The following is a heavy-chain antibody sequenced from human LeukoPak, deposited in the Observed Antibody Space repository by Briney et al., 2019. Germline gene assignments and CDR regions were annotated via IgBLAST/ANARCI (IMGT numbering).Heavy chain of an antibody. CDR1: GGSISSNY. Sequence: SETLSLTCTVSGGSISSNYWSWIRQPPGKGLEWIGYIYYTGSTNYNPSLKSRVIISLDRSNNQFSLKLNSVTAADTAVYYCARSRASSTLVAFDCWGQGTLVTVSS. CDR2: IYYTGST. J-gene: IGHJ4*02. V-gene: IGHV4-59*08. CDR3: ARSRASSTLVAFDC. D-gene: IGHD5-12*01.